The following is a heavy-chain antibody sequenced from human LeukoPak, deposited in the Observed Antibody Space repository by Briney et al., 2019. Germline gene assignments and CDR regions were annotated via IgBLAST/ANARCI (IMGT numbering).Heavy chain of an antibody. CDR3: ARSKVAGLTWYFDL. D-gene: IGHD4-23*01. CDR1: DFTFSSHW. CDR2: LSGDGGTT. V-gene: IGHV3-74*01. J-gene: IGHJ2*01. Sequence: GGSLRLSCAASDFTFSSHWMYWVRQAPGKGLVWVARLSGDGGTTRHADSVKGRFTISRDNAKNSLYLQMNSLRAEDTAVYYCARSKVAGLTWYFDLWGRGTLVIVSS.